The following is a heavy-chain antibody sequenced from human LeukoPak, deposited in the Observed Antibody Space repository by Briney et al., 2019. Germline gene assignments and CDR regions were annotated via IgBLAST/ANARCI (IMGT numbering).Heavy chain of an antibody. Sequence: SETLSLTCPVSGGSISSYYWSWIRQPPGRGLEWIGYIYYSGSTNYNPSLKSRVTISVDTSKNQFSLKLSSVTAADTAVYYCARGDCSSTICYSPMDVWGKGTTVTVSS. V-gene: IGHV4-59*01. J-gene: IGHJ6*03. CDR1: GGSISSYY. CDR2: IYYSGST. CDR3: ARGDCSSTICYSPMDV. D-gene: IGHD2-2*01.